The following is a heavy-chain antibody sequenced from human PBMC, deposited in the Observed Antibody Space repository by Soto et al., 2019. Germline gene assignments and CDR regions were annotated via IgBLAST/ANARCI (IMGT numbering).Heavy chain of an antibody. CDR2: ISSSSSTI. D-gene: IGHD3-16*02. J-gene: IGHJ4*02. CDR1: GFTFSSYS. Sequence: LRLSCAASGFTFSSYSMNWVRQAPGKGLEWVSYISSSSSTIYYADSVKGRFTISRDNAKNSLYLQMNSLRDEDTAVYYCARENYDYVWGSYRAHFDYWGQGTLVTVSS. CDR3: ARENYDYVWGSYRAHFDY. V-gene: IGHV3-48*02.